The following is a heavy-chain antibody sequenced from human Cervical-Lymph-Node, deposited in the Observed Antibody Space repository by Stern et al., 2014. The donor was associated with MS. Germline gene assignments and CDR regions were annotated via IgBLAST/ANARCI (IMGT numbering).Heavy chain of an antibody. D-gene: IGHD1-1*01. Sequence: LQLQESGPGLVKPSATLSLTCTVSNVSIGLFYWSWIRQSPGRGLEWIGYVYYSGSTDYNPSLKSRVTMAVDTSKSQFSLKLSSLTAADTAVYYCASIQLWSKSFDYWGRGTLVTVSS. CDR3: ASIQLWSKSFDY. V-gene: IGHV4-59*01. CDR2: VYYSGST. J-gene: IGHJ4*02. CDR1: NVSIGLFY.